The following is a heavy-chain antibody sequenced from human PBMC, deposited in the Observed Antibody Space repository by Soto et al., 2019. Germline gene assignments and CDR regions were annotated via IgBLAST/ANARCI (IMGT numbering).Heavy chain of an antibody. CDR1: GFSLSTSGMC. CDR3: ARTRGQATVARNIPYFYYMDV. J-gene: IGHJ6*02. D-gene: IGHD1-26*01. V-gene: IGHV2-70*01. CDR2: IDWDDDK. Sequence: SGPTLVNPTQTLTLTCTFSGFSLSTSGMCVSWIRQPPGKALEWLALIDWDDDKYYSTSLKTRLTISKDTSKNQVVLTMTNMDPVDTATYYCARTRGQATVARNIPYFYYMDVWGQGTTVAVSS.